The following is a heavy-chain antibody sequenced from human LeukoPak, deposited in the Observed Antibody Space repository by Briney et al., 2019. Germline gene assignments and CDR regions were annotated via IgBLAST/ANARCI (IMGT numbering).Heavy chain of an antibody. CDR1: GYTFTNHG. J-gene: IGHJ4*02. Sequence: ASVKVSCKASGYTFTNHGITWVRQAPGQGLEWMGWISARDGNTNYAQKLQGRVAMTTDTSTSIAYMELRSLRSDDTAMYYCARAWIMVTSHLDFWGQGTLVTVSS. CDR2: ISARDGNT. V-gene: IGHV1-18*01. D-gene: IGHD2-21*02. CDR3: ARAWIMVTSHLDF.